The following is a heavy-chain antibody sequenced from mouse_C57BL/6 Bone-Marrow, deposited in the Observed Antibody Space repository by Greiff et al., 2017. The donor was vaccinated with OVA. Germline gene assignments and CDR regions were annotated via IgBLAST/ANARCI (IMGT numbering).Heavy chain of an antibody. J-gene: IGHJ1*03. Sequence: QVQLQQPGAELVKPGASVKMSCKASGYTFTSYWITWVKQRPGQGLEWIGDIYPGSGSTNYNEKFKSKATLTVDTSSSTAYMQLSSLTSEDSAVYYWASYGNQSPYWYFDVWGTGTTVTVSS. CDR3: ASYGNQSPYWYFDV. D-gene: IGHD2-1*01. CDR1: GYTFTSYW. CDR2: IYPGSGST. V-gene: IGHV1-55*01.